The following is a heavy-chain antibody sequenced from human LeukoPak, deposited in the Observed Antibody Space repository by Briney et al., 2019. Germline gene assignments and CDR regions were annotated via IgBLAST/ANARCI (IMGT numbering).Heavy chain of an antibody. J-gene: IGHJ4*02. D-gene: IGHD3-16*01. CDR1: RDSVSTTNVA. CDR3: AREDLGAAYFDF. Sequence: SQTLSLTCALSRDSVSTTNVAWNWIRHSPSRGLEWLGWTYYRSKWYNDYAVSVKSRIIINPNTSKNQFSLQLNSVTPDDTAVYYCAREDLGAAYFDFWGQGTLVTVSS. V-gene: IGHV6-1*01. CDR2: TYYRSKWYN.